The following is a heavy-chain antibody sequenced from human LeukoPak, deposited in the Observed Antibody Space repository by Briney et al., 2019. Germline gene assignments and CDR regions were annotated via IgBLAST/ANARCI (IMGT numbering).Heavy chain of an antibody. CDR3: ARIATSRFVSTTWFDP. D-gene: IGHD1-1*01. Sequence: GASVKVSCKASGYTFTSYDINWVRQATGQGLEWMGRIIPILGIANYAQKFQGRVTITADKSTSTAYMELSSLRSEDTAVYYCARIATSRFVSTTWFDPWGQGTLVTVSS. V-gene: IGHV1-69*04. J-gene: IGHJ5*02. CDR1: GYTFTSYD. CDR2: IIPILGIA.